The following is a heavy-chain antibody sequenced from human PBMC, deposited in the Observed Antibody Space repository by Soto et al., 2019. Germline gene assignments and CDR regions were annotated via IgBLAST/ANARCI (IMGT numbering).Heavy chain of an antibody. J-gene: IGHJ3*02. CDR1: GGSISSSSYY. V-gene: IGHV4-39*01. CDR2: IYYSGST. CDR3: ARQRPYCSGGSCWGDAFDI. D-gene: IGHD2-15*01. Sequence: QLQLQESGPGLVKPSETLSLTCTVSGGSISSSSYYWGWIRQPPGKGLEWIGSIYYSGSTYYNPSLKSRVTISVDTSKNQSSLKLSSVTAADTAVYYCARQRPYCSGGSCWGDAFDIWGQGTMVTVSS.